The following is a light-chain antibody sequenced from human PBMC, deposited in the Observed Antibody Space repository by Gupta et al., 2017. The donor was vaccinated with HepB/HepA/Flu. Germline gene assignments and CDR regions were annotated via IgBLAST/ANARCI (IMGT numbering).Light chain of an antibody. CDR1: SSDIGAYNS. J-gene: IGLJ2*01. CDR2: DVN. CDR3: GSYTRSSTWL. V-gene: IGLV2-14*03. Sequence: QSALTQPASVSGSPGQSIAISCTGTSSDIGAYNSVSWYQQHPGKAPQLIIYDVNNRPSGVSNRFSGSQSGNTAFLIISGLQAEDEADYFCGSYTRSSTWLFGGGTKVTVL.